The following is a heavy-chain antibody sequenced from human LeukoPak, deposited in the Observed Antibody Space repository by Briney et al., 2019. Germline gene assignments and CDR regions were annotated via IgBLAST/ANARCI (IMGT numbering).Heavy chain of an antibody. V-gene: IGHV6-1*01. CDR3: VRIRGLGLFDY. Sequence: HSQTLSLTCAISGDSVSNNRASWGWIRQPPSRGLEWLGRTYYRSQWFDDYAPSLRSRITINPDTSENQFSLQLTSVTPEDTAVYYCVRIRGLGLFDYWGQGTLVTVSS. CDR1: GDSVSNNRAS. CDR2: TYYRSQWFD. J-gene: IGHJ4*02. D-gene: IGHD1-26*01.